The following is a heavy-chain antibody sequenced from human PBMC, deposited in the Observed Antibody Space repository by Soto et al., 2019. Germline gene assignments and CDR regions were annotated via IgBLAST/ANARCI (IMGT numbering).Heavy chain of an antibody. V-gene: IGHV1-69*02. J-gene: IGHJ4*02. CDR1: GGTFTNST. Sequence: QVQLVQSGTEMKRPGSSVKVSCETSGGTFTNSTFNWVRQAPGQGLEWMGWIIPVLNITNYAQKFQGRINAAADKSTSTSYLELSSLRSEDTAIYFCAKALTASAAFLFWGQGTLVTVSS. D-gene: IGHD2-21*01. CDR2: IIPVLNIT. CDR3: AKALTASAAFLF.